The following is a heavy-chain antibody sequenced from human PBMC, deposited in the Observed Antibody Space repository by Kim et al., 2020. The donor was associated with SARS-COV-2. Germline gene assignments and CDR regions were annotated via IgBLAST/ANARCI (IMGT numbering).Heavy chain of an antibody. CDR3: ARVSGSYHDYYYGMDV. J-gene: IGHJ6*02. D-gene: IGHD1-26*01. V-gene: IGHV3-21*01. CDR1: GFTFSSYS. Sequence: GGSLRLSCAASGFTFSSYSMNWVRQAPGKGLEWVSSISSSSSYIYYADSVKGRFTISRDNAKNSLYLQMNSLRAEDTAVYYCARVSGSYHDYYYGMDVWGRGTTVTVSS. CDR2: ISSSSSYI.